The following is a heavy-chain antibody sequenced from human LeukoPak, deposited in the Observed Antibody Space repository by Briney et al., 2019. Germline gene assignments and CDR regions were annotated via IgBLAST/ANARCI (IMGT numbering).Heavy chain of an antibody. CDR2: IKLDGSVK. CDR3: ARGHSISPNWFDP. J-gene: IGHJ5*02. V-gene: IGHV3-7*01. D-gene: IGHD6-13*01. CDR1: GSTFSNYW. Sequence: PGRSLRLSCAASGSTFSNYWMTWVRQAPGRGLEWVANIKLDGSVKYSKNSLYLQMNSLRAEDTAVYYCARGHSISPNWFDPWGQGTLVTVSS.